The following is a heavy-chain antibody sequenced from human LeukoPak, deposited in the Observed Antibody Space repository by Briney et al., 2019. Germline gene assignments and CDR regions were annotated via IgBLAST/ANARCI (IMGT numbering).Heavy chain of an antibody. CDR2: ISGDGGST. CDR3: AKDTLRGYSYGFHNYMDV. CDR1: GFTFDDYA. D-gene: IGHD5-18*01. J-gene: IGHJ6*03. V-gene: IGHV3-43*02. Sequence: GGSLRLSCAASGFTFDDYAMHWVRQAPGKGLEWVSLISGDGGSTYYADSVKGRFTISRDNSKNSLYLQMNGLRTEDTALYYCAKDTLRGYSYGFHNYMDVWGKGTTVTVSS.